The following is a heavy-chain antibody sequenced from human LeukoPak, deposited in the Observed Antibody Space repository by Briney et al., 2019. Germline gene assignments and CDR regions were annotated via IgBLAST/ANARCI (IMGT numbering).Heavy chain of an antibody. J-gene: IGHJ5*02. V-gene: IGHV4-39*07. Sequence: SETLSLTCTVSGGSISSSSYYWGWIRQPPGKGLEWIGSIYYSGSTYYNPSLKSRVTISVDTSKNQFSLKLSSVTAADTAVYYCARRPRQQLAQNWFDPWGQGTLVTVSS. CDR1: GGSISSSSYY. CDR2: IYYSGST. CDR3: ARRPRQQLAQNWFDP. D-gene: IGHD6-13*01.